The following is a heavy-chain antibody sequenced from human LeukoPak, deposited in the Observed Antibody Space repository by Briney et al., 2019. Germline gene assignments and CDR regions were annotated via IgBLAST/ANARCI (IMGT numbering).Heavy chain of an antibody. CDR3: ARGGDRSFEY. J-gene: IGHJ4*02. D-gene: IGHD3-10*01. V-gene: IGHV4-4*02. CDR1: GVSISSNLW. CDR2: IHHSGSI. Sequence: SETLSLTCAVSGVSISSNLWWTWVRQPPGKGLEWIAEIHHSGSINYNPSLKRRVTISVDKAKNQFSLNLNSVTAAETAVYYCARGGDRSFEYWGQGTLVTVSS.